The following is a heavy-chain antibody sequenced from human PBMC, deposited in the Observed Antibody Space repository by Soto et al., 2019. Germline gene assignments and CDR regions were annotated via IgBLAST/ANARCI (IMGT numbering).Heavy chain of an antibody. CDR2: IYHSGST. Sequence: SETLSLTCAVSGYSISSGYYLGWILQPPWKGLEWIGSIYHSGSTYYNPSPKSRVTISVDTSKNQFSLKLSSVTAADTAVYYCARATDDSSGSYYFDYWGQGTLVTVSS. J-gene: IGHJ4*02. V-gene: IGHV4-38-2*01. CDR3: ARATDDSSGSYYFDY. D-gene: IGHD3-22*01. CDR1: GYSISSGYY.